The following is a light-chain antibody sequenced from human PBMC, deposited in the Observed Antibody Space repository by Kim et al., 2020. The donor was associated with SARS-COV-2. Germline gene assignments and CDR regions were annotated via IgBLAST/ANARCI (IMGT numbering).Light chain of an antibody. CDR3: LQRSTWPLT. CDR2: DAS. J-gene: IGKJ4*01. V-gene: IGKV3-11*01. Sequence: EIVLTQSPATLSLSPGERATLSCWASQTISSHLGWYQQKPGQAPRLLIYDASNRATGIPGRFSGSGSGTDFTLTISNLEPEDVAVYYCLQRSTWPLTFGGGTKVDIK. CDR1: QTISSH.